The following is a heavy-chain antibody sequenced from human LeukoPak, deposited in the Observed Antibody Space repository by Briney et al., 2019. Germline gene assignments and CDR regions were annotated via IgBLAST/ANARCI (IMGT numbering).Heavy chain of an antibody. CDR1: GFTFSNYR. J-gene: IGHJ4*02. V-gene: IGHV3-7*03. D-gene: IGHD1-14*01. Sequence: GGSLRLSCVGSGFTFSNYRMSWVRQAPGKGLEWVANIKQDGSEKCYVDSVKGRFTISRDNAKNSVYLQMNSLRAEDTAVYYCARDGIDYWGQGTLVTVSS. CDR2: IKQDGSEK. CDR3: ARDGIDY.